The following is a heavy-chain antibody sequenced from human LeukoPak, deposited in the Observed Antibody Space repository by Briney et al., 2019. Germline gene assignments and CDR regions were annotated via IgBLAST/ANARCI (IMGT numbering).Heavy chain of an antibody. CDR2: IIPIFGTA. J-gene: IGHJ6*03. CDR1: GGTFSSYD. V-gene: IGHV1-69*01. Sequence: SVKVSCKASGGTFSSYDISWVLQAPGQGLEWMGGIIPIFGTANYAQKFQGRVTITADESTSTAYMELSSLRSEDTAVYYCARGGTTVVYYYYYMDVWGKGTTVTVSS. CDR3: ARGGTTVVYYYYYMDV. D-gene: IGHD4-23*01.